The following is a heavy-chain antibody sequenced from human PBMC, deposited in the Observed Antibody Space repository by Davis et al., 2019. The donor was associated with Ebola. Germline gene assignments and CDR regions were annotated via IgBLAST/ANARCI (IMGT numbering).Heavy chain of an antibody. Sequence: SLKISCAASGFTFDDYAMHWVRQAPGKGLEWVSGISWNSGSIGYADSVKGRFTISRDNAKNSLYLQMNSLRAEDTAVYYCARSLKYWGQGTLVTVSS. CDR1: GFTFDDYA. D-gene: IGHD1-26*01. V-gene: IGHV3-9*01. J-gene: IGHJ4*02. CDR2: ISWNSGSI. CDR3: ARSLKY.